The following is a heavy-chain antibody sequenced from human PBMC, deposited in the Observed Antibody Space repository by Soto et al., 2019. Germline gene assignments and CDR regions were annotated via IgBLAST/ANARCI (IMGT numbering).Heavy chain of an antibody. CDR2: IYYSGST. CDR3: ASLSPRHEFDY. Sequence: QVQLQESGPGLVKPSQTLSLTCTVSGGSISSGGYYWSWIRQHPGKGLEWIGYIYYSGSTYYNPSLKSPVTISVDTSKNHFSLQLSSVTAADTAVYYCASLSPRHEFDYWGQGSLVTVSS. V-gene: IGHV4-31*01. J-gene: IGHJ4*02. CDR1: GGSISSGGYY.